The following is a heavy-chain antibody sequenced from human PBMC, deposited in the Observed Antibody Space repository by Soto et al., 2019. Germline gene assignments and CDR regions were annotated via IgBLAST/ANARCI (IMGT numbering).Heavy chain of an antibody. V-gene: IGHV4-4*02. CDR3: ARFARTSDFYGFAV. CDR2: IYHRGNT. Sequence: QVQLQESGPGLVKPSGTLSLTCAVSGGSFSNDLWWSWVRQPPGKGLEWIAEIYHRGNTNYSPSLRSRVAISIDKSRNQFSLRLSSVTAADTAVYYCARFARTSDFYGFAVWGQGTMVTVSS. CDR1: GGSFSNDLW. D-gene: IGHD3-22*01. J-gene: IGHJ3*01.